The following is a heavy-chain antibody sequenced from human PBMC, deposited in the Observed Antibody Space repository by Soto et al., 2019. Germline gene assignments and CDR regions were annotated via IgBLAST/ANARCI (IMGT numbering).Heavy chain of an antibody. D-gene: IGHD3-3*01. Sequence: GESLKISCXGSGYNFAGYWIAWVRQMPGKGLELMGIVYPSDSDTRYRPSFQGQVTISADKSISSAYLQWSSLRASDTAMYYCARGGVSTRTFDYWGQGTPVTVSS. V-gene: IGHV5-51*01. CDR3: ARGGVSTRTFDY. CDR2: VYPSDSDT. CDR1: GYNFAGYW. J-gene: IGHJ4*02.